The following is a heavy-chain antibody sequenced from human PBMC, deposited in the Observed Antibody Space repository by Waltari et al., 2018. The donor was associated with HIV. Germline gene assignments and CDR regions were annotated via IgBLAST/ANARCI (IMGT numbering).Heavy chain of an antibody. V-gene: IGHV3-7*01. CDR2: ISYDAREK. Sequence: EVKLVESGGGAVQTGGSLRLSCEGSGFTFSSHDREWVRQTPGKGLEWVAQISYDAREKFHGDSVRGRFVVSRDNARNSIFLQMNNLRDDDTGVYFCVRQPLRHDL. CDR1: GFTFSSHD. J-gene: IGHJ2*01. CDR3: VRQPLRHDL.